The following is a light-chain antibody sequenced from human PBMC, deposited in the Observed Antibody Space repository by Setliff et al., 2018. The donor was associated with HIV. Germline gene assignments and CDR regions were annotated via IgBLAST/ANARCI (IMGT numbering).Light chain of an antibody. V-gene: IGLV2-14*03. CDR2: DVN. CDR1: SSDVGTYNF. CDR3: SSYTSSTPLYV. J-gene: IGLJ1*01. Sequence: QSVLTQPASVSGSPGQSITISCTGTSSDVGTYNFVSWYQQHPGKAPKLIIYDVNYRPSGVSNRFSSSKSGSTASLTISGLQAEDEADYYCSSYTSSTPLYVFGTGTKVTVL.